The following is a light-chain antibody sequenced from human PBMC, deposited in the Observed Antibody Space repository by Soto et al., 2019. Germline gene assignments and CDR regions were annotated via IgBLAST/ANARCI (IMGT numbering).Light chain of an antibody. CDR3: SSYTSSSTVV. V-gene: IGLV2-14*01. J-gene: IGLJ2*01. CDR1: SSDVGGYNF. Sequence: QSALTQPASVSGSPGQSITISCTGTSSDVGGYNFVSWYQQHPGTDPKLMIYDVSNRTSGVANRFSGSKSGNTASLTISGLHPEDEAYYYCSSYTSSSTVVFGGGTKLTVL. CDR2: DVS.